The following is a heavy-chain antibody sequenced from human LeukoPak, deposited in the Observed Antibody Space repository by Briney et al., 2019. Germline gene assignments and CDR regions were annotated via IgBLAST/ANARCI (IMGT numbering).Heavy chain of an antibody. D-gene: IGHD4-11*01. Sequence: PGGSLRLSCAASGFTFSSYGMHWVRQAPGKGLEWVAVISYDGSNKYYADSVKGRFTISRDNSKNTLYLQMNSLRAEDTAVYYCAREGLQSYYMDVWGKGTTVTVSS. CDR1: GFTFSSYG. J-gene: IGHJ6*03. CDR3: AREGLQSYYMDV. CDR2: ISYDGSNK. V-gene: IGHV3-30*03.